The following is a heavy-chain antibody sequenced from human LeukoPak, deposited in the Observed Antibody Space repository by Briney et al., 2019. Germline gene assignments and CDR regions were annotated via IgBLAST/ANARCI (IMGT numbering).Heavy chain of an antibody. V-gene: IGHV3-21*01. CDR1: GFTFSSYS. CDR2: ISSSNSYI. J-gene: IGHJ5*02. CDR3: ARGRVPNWFDP. Sequence: GGSLRLSCAASGFTFSSYSMNWVRQAPGKGLEWVSSISSSNSYIYYADSVEGRFTISRDNAKNSLYLQMNSLRAEDTAVYYCARGRVPNWFDPWGQGTLVTVSS.